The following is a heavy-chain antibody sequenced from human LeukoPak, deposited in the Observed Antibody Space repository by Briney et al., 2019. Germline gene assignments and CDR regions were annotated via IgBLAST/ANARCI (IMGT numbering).Heavy chain of an antibody. V-gene: IGHV4-61*02. Sequence: SQTLSLTCTVSGGSISSGSYYWTWIRQPAGKGLEWIGRIYTSGNTNYNPSLKSRVTISVDTSKNQFSLNLSSVTAADTAVYFCARASTIFGVADTFDIWGQGTMVTVSS. D-gene: IGHD3-3*01. J-gene: IGHJ3*02. CDR2: IYTSGNT. CDR1: GGSISSGSYY. CDR3: ARASTIFGVADTFDI.